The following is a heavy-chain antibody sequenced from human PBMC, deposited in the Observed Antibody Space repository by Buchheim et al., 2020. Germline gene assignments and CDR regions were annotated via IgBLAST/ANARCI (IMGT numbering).Heavy chain of an antibody. Sequence: QVQLQESGPGLVKPSETLSLTCTVSGGSISCYYWSWIRQPPGKGLEWIGYIYYSGSTNYNPSLKSRVTISVDTSKNQFSLKLSSVTAADTAVYYCARKGGTTGYFDLWGRGTL. CDR1: GGSISCYY. CDR2: IYYSGST. CDR3: ARKGGTTGYFDL. V-gene: IGHV4-59*01. J-gene: IGHJ2*01. D-gene: IGHD1-7*01.